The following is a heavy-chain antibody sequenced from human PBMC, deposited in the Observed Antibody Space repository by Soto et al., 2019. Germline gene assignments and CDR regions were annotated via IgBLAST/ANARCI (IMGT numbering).Heavy chain of an antibody. D-gene: IGHD6-19*01. CDR2: TSYDEKNK. CDR1: GFTFSIYP. CDR3: ARDDPWLVGH. Sequence: QVQLVESGGGVVQPGTSLRLSCAASGFTFSIYPMHWVRQAPGKGLEWVAVTSYDEKNKYYGDSVMGRVTISRDNSKNTVYRHMNSLRIEDTGVDYCARDDPWLVGHWGQGTLVIVSS. V-gene: IGHV3-30*03. J-gene: IGHJ4*02.